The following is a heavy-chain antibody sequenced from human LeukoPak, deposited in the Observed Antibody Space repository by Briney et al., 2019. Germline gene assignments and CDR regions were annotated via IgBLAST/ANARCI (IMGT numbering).Heavy chain of an antibody. J-gene: IGHJ4*02. CDR1: GGSISSYY. CDR3: ARDRSIAAAGLFDY. Sequence: PSETLSLTCTVSGGSISSYYWSWIRQPPGKGLEWIGYIYYSGSTNYNSSLKSRVTISVDTSKNQFSLKLSSVTAADTAVYYCARDRSIAAAGLFDYWGQGTLVTVSS. D-gene: IGHD6-13*01. CDR2: IYYSGST. V-gene: IGHV4-59*01.